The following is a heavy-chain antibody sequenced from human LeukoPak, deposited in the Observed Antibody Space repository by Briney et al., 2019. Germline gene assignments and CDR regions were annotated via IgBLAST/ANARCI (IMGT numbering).Heavy chain of an antibody. CDR1: GGTFSSYA. CDR3: ARPEYCSGGSCYPLDVFDI. J-gene: IGHJ3*02. V-gene: IGHV1-69*13. CDR2: IIPIFGTA. D-gene: IGHD2-15*01. Sequence: ASVKVSCKASGGTFSSYAISWVRQAPGQGLEWMGGIIPIFGTANYAQKFQGRVTITADESTSTAYMELSSLRSEDTAVYYCARPEYCSGGSCYPLDVFDIWGKGQMVTVSS.